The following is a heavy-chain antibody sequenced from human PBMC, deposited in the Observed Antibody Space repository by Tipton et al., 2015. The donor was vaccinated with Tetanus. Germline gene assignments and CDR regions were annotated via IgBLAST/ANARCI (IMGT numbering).Heavy chain of an antibody. J-gene: IGHJ5*02. CDR2: ISDSGLT. CDR3: ARSADNWFDP. Sequence: GLVKPSETLSLTCSVSGASLRSGDYNWSWIRQPPGKGLEWLAYISDSGLTNSNYFLKSRITISRDTPRNQFSLKLSSVTAADTAVYYCARSADNWFDPWGQGTLVTVSS. V-gene: IGHV4-61*08. CDR1: GASLRSGDYN.